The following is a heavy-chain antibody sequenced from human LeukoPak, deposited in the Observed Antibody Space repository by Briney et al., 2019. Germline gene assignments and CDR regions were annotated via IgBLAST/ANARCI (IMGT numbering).Heavy chain of an antibody. CDR3: ARHSRSGYGDYESAFDI. D-gene: IGHD5-12*01. V-gene: IGHV4-39*01. Sequence: PSETLSLTCIVSGGSISSSGYYWDWIRQPPGKGLEWIGNFYYTGSTYYNPSLKGRITISVDTSKNQFSLKLRSVTAADTAVYYCARHSRSGYGDYESAFDIWGQGTMVTVSS. J-gene: IGHJ3*02. CDR2: FYYTGST. CDR1: GGSISSSGYY.